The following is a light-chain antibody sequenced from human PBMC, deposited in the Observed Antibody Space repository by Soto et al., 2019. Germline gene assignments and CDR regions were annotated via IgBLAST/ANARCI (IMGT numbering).Light chain of an antibody. V-gene: IGKV3-11*01. CDR3: QQRADWPIT. CDR1: QSISIY. J-gene: IGKJ5*01. CDR2: DAS. Sequence: EIVLTQSPATLSLSPGESVALSCWSSQSISIYLAWYQQKPGQAPRLLIYDASNRATGIPARFSGSGSGTDFTLTISSLEPDDFAVYYCQQRADWPITFGQGTRLEIK.